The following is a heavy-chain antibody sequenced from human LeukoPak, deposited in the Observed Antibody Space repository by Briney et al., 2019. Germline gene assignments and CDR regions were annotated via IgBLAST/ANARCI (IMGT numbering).Heavy chain of an antibody. Sequence: SETLSLTCTVSGGSISSYYWGWIRQPPGKGLEWIGSIYHSGSTYYNPSLKSRVTISVDTSKNQFSLKLSSVTAADTAVYYCASVGASGYWGQGTLVTVSS. D-gene: IGHD1-26*01. CDR2: IYHSGST. V-gene: IGHV4-38-2*02. CDR3: ASVGASGY. CDR1: GGSISSYY. J-gene: IGHJ4*02.